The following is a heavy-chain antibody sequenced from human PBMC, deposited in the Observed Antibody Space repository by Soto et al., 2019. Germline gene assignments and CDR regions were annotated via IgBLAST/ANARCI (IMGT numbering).Heavy chain of an antibody. D-gene: IGHD1-7*01. Sequence: TPSLPCCFAGFSLRRVSYYWICLIAPPGKGLEWIGNIYYSGNTHYNPSLKSRVTVSVDTSRNQFFLTLRSVTAADSAVYHCGRESGETWDYEASWGQGTSVTFSS. J-gene: IGHJ5*02. V-gene: IGHV4-30-4*01. CDR3: GRESGETWDYEAS. CDR2: IYYSGNT. CDR1: GFSLRRVSYY.